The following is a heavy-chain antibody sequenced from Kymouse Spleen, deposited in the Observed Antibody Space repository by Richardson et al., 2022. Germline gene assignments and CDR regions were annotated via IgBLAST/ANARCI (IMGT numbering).Heavy chain of an antibody. D-gene: IGHD1-7*01. CDR2: ISWNSGSI. Sequence: EVQLVESGGGLVQPGRSLRLSCAASGFTFDDYAMHWVRQAPGKGLEWVSGISWNSGSIGYADSVKGRFTISRDNAKNSLYLQMNSLRAEDTALYYCAKDIKTGTTRNYGMDVWGQGTTVTVSS. V-gene: IGHV3-9*01. J-gene: IGHJ6*02. CDR1: GFTFDDYA. CDR3: AKDIKTGTTRNYGMDV.